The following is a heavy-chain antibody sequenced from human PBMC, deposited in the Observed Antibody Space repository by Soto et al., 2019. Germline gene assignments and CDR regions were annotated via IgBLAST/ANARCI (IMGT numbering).Heavy chain of an antibody. CDR1: GGTFSSYT. V-gene: IGHV1-69*08. D-gene: IGHD3-10*01. Sequence: QVQLVQSGAEVKKPGSSVKVSCKASGGTFSSYTISWVRQAPGQGLEWMGRIIPILGIANYAQKFQGRVTITADKSTSTAYMELSSLRSEDTAVYYCARENWFGELLPNWFDPWGQGTLVTVSS. CDR2: IIPILGIA. J-gene: IGHJ5*02. CDR3: ARENWFGELLPNWFDP.